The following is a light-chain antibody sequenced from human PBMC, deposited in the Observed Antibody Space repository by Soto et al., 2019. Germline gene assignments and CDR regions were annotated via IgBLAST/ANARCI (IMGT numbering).Light chain of an antibody. CDR1: QDIKHQ. CDR2: FAS. Sequence: DIQMTQSPSSLSASVGDRVTITCRASQDIKHQLGWYQQKSGKAPKRLIYFASNLESGVPSRFSGSGSGTELALTISSLQPEDFATYSCLQHDSYPLTFGGGTKVEI. CDR3: LQHDSYPLT. J-gene: IGKJ4*01. V-gene: IGKV1-17*01.